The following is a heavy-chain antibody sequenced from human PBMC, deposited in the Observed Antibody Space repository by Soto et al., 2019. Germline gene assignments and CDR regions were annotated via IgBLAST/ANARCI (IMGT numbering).Heavy chain of an antibody. D-gene: IGHD3-10*01. V-gene: IGHV4-59*01. J-gene: IGHJ5*02. Sequence: QVQLQESGPGLVKPSETLSLTCTVSGGSISSYYWSWIRQPPGKGLEWIGYIYYSGSTNYNPSLTGRVPISVDTSKNQFSLKLSSVTAADTAVYYCARYGSGSSVWFDPWGQGTLVTVSS. CDR2: IYYSGST. CDR3: ARYGSGSSVWFDP. CDR1: GGSISSYY.